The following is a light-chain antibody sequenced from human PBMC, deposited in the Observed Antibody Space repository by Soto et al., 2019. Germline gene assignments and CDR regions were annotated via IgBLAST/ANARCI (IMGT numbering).Light chain of an antibody. CDR3: QQSYSTPPT. CDR2: AAS. CDR1: QSIISY. Sequence: DIQMTQSPSSLSASVGDRVTITCRASQSIISYLNWYQQKPGKAPKLLIYAASSLQSGVPSRFRGSGSGTDFTLTISSLQPEDFATYYCQQSYSTPPTFGQGTKVEIK. J-gene: IGKJ1*01. V-gene: IGKV1-39*01.